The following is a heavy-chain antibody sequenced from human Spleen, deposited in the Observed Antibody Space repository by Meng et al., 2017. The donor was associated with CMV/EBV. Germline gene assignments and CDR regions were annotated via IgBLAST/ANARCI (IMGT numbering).Heavy chain of an antibody. CDR1: GFTFSSYA. J-gene: IGHJ6*02. Sequence: GGSLRLSCAASGFTFSSYAMHWVRQAPGKGLEWVAVISYDGSNKYYADSVKGRFTISRDNSKNTLYLQMSSLRAEDTAVYYCARVGVGQYYYYGMDVWGQGTTVTVSS. V-gene: IGHV3-30-3*01. CDR2: ISYDGSNK. CDR3: ARVGVGQYYYYGMDV.